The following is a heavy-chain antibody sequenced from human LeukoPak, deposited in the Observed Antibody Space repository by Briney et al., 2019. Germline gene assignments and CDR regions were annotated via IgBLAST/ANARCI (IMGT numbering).Heavy chain of an antibody. J-gene: IGHJ4*02. CDR3: ARESISGHRDFDY. CDR2: INWNGGST. D-gene: IGHD1-26*01. CDR1: GFTFDDYG. Sequence: GGSLRLSCAASGFTFDDYGMSWVRQAPGKGLEWVSGINWNGGSTGYADSVKGRFTVSRDNAKNSLYLQMRGLRAEDTAVYYCARESISGHRDFDYWGKGTLVTVSS. V-gene: IGHV3-20*04.